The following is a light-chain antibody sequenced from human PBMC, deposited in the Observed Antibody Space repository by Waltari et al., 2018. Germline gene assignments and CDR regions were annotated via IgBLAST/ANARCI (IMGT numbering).Light chain of an antibody. CDR1: SSDVGVYTY. CDR2: EVN. Sequence: QSALTHPPPASGSPGQPVPIPSTGPSSDVGVYTYFSWYQQHPGKAPKLMIYEVNKRPSGVPDRFSGSKSGNTASLTVSGLQAEDEADYYCSSYAGSDIWVFGGGTRLTVL. J-gene: IGLJ3*02. V-gene: IGLV2-8*01. CDR3: SSYAGSDIWV.